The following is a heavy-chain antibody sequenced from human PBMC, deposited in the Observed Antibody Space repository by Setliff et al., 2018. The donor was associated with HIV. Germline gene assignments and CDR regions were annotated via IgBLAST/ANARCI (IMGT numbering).Heavy chain of an antibody. CDR1: GGSISSSSYY. Sequence: SETLSLTCTVSGGSISSSSYYWGWIRQPPGKGLEWIGSIYYSGSTYYNPSLKSRVTISVDTSKDQFSLKLSSVTAADTAVYYCVRDGGSTSYNFLYYYGMDVWGQGTTVTVSS. J-gene: IGHJ6*02. CDR2: IYYSGST. CDR3: VRDGGSTSYNFLYYYGMDV. D-gene: IGHD2-2*01. V-gene: IGHV4-39*02.